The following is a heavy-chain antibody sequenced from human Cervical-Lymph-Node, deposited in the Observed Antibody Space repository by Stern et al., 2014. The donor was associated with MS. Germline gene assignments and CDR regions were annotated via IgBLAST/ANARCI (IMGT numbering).Heavy chain of an antibody. CDR3: ARFYRPRYYFDY. J-gene: IGHJ4*02. D-gene: IGHD2/OR15-2a*01. CDR1: GSSLSTSGMC. CDR2: VDWDNDK. Sequence: QITLKESGPALVKPTQTLTLTCTLSGSSLSTSGMCVSWVRQPPGKALEWLARVDWDNDKYYSTSLKTRLSISKDTSKNQVVLTMTNMDPVDTATYYCARFYRPRYYFDYWGQGTQVTVSS. V-gene: IGHV2-70*15.